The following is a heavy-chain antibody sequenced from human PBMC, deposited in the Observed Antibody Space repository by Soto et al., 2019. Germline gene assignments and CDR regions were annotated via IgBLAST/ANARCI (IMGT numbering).Heavy chain of an antibody. J-gene: IGHJ5*02. CDR2: VYYSGST. Sequence: SETLSLTCTVSNGSISTYYWTWVRQPPGKGLEWIGYVYYSGSTNYNPSLKSRVGMSIDTSKKQFSLEMKSVTAADTATYYCVRDYLLTGFDTWGQGTLVTVS. V-gene: IGHV4-59*01. CDR3: VRDYLLTGFDT. CDR1: NGSISTYY. D-gene: IGHD3-9*01.